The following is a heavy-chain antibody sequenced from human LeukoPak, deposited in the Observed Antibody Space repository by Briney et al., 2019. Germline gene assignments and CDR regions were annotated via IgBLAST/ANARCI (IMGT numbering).Heavy chain of an antibody. CDR3: EAAGASTWYSSSYYFDY. D-gene: IGHD6-13*01. CDR1: GFTFTSSA. J-gene: IGHJ4*02. V-gene: IGHV1-58*01. CDR2: IVVGSGNT. Sequence: SVKVSCKASGFTFTSSAVQWVRQARGQRLEWIGWIVVGSGNTNYAQKFQERVTITRDMSTSTAYMELSSLRSEDTAVYYCEAAGASTWYSSSYYFDYWGQGTLVTVSS.